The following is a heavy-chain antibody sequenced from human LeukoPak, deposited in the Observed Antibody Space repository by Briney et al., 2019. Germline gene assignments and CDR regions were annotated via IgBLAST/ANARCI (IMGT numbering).Heavy chain of an antibody. Sequence: ASVKVSCKASGYTFTNYGISWVRQAPGQGLEWMGWISAYNGNTNSAQKFQGRVTMTTDTSTNTAYTELRSLRSDDTAVYYCARDFSSVHRGEVSYHWGQGTLVTVSS. CDR1: GYTFTNYG. CDR2: ISAYNGNT. CDR3: ARDFSSVHRGEVSYH. V-gene: IGHV1-18*01. D-gene: IGHD3-10*01. J-gene: IGHJ5*02.